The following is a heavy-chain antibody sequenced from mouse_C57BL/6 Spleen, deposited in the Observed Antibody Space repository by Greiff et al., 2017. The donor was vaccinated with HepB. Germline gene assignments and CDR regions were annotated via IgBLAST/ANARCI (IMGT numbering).Heavy chain of an antibody. V-gene: IGHV3-6*01. D-gene: IGHD2-3*01. CDR2: ISYDGSN. Sequence: EVKLVESGPGLVKPSQSLSLTCSVTGYSITSGYYWNWIRQFPGNKLEWMGYISYDGSNNYNPSLKNRISITRDTSKNQFFLKLNSVTTEDTATYYCARDRDGYYEAWFAYWGQGTLVTVSA. J-gene: IGHJ3*01. CDR1: GYSITSGYY. CDR3: ARDRDGYYEAWFAY.